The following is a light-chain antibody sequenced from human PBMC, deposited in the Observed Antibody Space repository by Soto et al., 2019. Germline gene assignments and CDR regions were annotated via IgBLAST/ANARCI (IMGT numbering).Light chain of an antibody. CDR1: TSDVGLYNY. V-gene: IGLV2-14*01. CDR3: SSYTSSSTLFYV. J-gene: IGLJ1*01. CDR2: EVS. Sequence: QSALTQPASVSGSPGQSITISCTGTTSDVGLYNYVSWYQQHPGKAPKLMISEVSNRPSGVSNRFSGSKSGNTASLTISGLQAEDEADYYCSSYTSSSTLFYVFGTGTKVTVL.